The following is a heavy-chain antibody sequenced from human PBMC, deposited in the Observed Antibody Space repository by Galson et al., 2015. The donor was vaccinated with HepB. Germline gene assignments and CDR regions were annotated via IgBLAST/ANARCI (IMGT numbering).Heavy chain of an antibody. D-gene: IGHD2-15*01. Sequence: SLRLSCAASGFIFSSYAMHWVRQAPGKGLEWVALISYDGSNKYYADSVKGRFTISRDNSKSVLYLQMNSLRAEDTAVYYCASLYCNGGTCSLDHWGRGTLVTVSS. V-gene: IGHV3-30*04. CDR1: GFIFSSYA. CDR2: ISYDGSNK. CDR3: ASLYCNGGTCSLDH. J-gene: IGHJ4*02.